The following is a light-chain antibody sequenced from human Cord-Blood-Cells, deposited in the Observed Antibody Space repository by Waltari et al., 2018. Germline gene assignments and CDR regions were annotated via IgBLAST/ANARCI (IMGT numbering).Light chain of an antibody. V-gene: IGKV1-33*01. Sequence: DIQMTQSPSSLSASVGDRVTITCHASQDISNYLNWYQQKPVKAPKLLIYDASNLETGVPSRFSGSGSGTDFTFTIRSLQPEDIATYYCQQYDNLLFTFGPGTKVDIK. CDR1: QDISNY. J-gene: IGKJ3*01. CDR2: DAS. CDR3: QQYDNLLFT.